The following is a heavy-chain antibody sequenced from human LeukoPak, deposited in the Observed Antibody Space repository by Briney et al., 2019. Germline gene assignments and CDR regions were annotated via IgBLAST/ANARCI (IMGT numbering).Heavy chain of an antibody. V-gene: IGHV3-30*01. CDR2: ISYDGSNK. CDR1: GFTFSSYA. Sequence: PGRSLRLSCAASGFTFSSYAMHWVRQAPGKGLEWVAVISYDGSNKYYADSVKGRFTISRDNSKNTLYLQMNSLRAEDTAVYYCARDRGKIIVGATTRGSYFDYWGQGTLVTVSS. J-gene: IGHJ4*02. D-gene: IGHD1-26*01. CDR3: ARDRGKIIVGATTRGSYFDY.